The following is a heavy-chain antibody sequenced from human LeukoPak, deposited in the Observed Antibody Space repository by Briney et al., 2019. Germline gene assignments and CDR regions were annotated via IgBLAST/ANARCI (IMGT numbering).Heavy chain of an antibody. CDR1: GFTFGDIV. CDR2: IRTKVNGETT. CDR3: TTDYQLDY. Sequence: GRSLRLSCTASGFTFGDIVISCVRQTPRKWLEWVGFIRTKVNGETTKYAASVPGRFTISRDDSKSIAYLQMNSLKTEDTAVYYCTTDYQLDYWGQGTLVTVSS. D-gene: IGHD3-16*01. J-gene: IGHJ4*02. V-gene: IGHV3-49*04.